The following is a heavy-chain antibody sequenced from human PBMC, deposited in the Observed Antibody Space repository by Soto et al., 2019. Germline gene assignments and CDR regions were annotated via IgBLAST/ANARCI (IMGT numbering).Heavy chain of an antibody. V-gene: IGHV4-59*08. CDR1: GGSISSYY. CDR3: ARQPYYAGSRRSFTF. Sequence: SETLSLTCTVSGGSISSYYWSWIRQPPGKGLEWIGYIYYSGSTNYNPSLKSRATISVDTSKNQFSLRLSSVTAADTAAYYCARQPYYAGSRRSFTFWGQGLLVTVSS. J-gene: IGHJ4*02. CDR2: IYYSGST. D-gene: IGHD1-26*01.